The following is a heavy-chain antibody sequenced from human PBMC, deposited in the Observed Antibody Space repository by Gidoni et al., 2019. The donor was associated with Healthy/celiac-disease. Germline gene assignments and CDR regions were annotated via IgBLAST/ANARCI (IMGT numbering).Heavy chain of an antibody. CDR2: ISGSGGST. D-gene: IGHD3-3*01. V-gene: IGHV3-23*01. J-gene: IGHJ3*02. Sequence: EVQLLESGGGLVQPGGSLRLSCAASGFPFSSYAMSWVRQAPGKGLEWVSAISGSGGSTYYADSVKGRFTISRDNSKNTLYLQMNSLRAEDTAVYYCAKDTRFLEWLLYAFDIWGQGTMVTVSS. CDR1: GFPFSSYA. CDR3: AKDTRFLEWLLYAFDI.